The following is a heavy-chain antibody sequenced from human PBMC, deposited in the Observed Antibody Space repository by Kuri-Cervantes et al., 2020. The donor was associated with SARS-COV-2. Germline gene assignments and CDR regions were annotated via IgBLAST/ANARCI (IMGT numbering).Heavy chain of an antibody. V-gene: IGHV4-34*01. Sequence: SQTLSLTCAVYGGSFSGYYWSWIRQPPGKGLEWIGEINHSGSTNYNPSLKSRVTISVDTSKNQFSLKLSSVTAADTAAYYCARGVGAAVAGTLITIYYYYGMDVWGQGTTVTVSS. CDR2: INHSGST. CDR3: ARGVGAAVAGTLITIYYYYGMDV. J-gene: IGHJ6*02. CDR1: GGSFSGYY. D-gene: IGHD6-19*01.